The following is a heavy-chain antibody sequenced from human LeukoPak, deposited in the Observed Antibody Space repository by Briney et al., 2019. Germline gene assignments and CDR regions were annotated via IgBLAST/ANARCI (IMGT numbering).Heavy chain of an antibody. Sequence: GGSLRLSCAASGFSFSDYCMTWLRQAPGKGLEWVSYISSGNTDISYADSVKGRFTISRDNTKNSLYLQMSSLRADDTAVYYCARSSYIYSPFDYWGQGTLVTVSS. CDR1: GFSFSDYC. D-gene: IGHD4-11*01. CDR2: ISSGNTDI. CDR3: ARSSYIYSPFDY. V-gene: IGHV3-11*01. J-gene: IGHJ4*02.